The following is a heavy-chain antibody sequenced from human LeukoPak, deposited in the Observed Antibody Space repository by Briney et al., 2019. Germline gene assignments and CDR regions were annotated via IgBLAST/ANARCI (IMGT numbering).Heavy chain of an antibody. J-gene: IGHJ4*02. D-gene: IGHD6-19*01. V-gene: IGHV4-39*01. CDR3: ARQDSSGWYYFDY. Sequence: PSETLSLTCTVSGGSISSSSYYWGWIRQPPGKGLDWIGSIYYSGSTYYNPSLKSRVTISVDTSKNQFSLKLSYVTAADTAVYYCARQDSSGWYYFDYWGQGTLVTVSS. CDR2: IYYSGST. CDR1: GGSISSSSYY.